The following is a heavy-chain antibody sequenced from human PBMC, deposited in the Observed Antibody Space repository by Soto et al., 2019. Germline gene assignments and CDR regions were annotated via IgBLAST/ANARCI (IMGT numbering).Heavy chain of an antibody. CDR1: GGSINSVDYY. Sequence: SETLSLTCTVSGGSINSVDYYWSWIRQPPGKGLEWIGYIYYSGSTYHNPSLKSRINISVDTSKNQFSLKLSSVTAADTAVYYCATVPTYYYDRSGYANAFDIWGQGTMVTVSS. J-gene: IGHJ3*02. CDR3: ATVPTYYYDRSGYANAFDI. V-gene: IGHV4-30-4*01. D-gene: IGHD3-22*01. CDR2: IYYSGST.